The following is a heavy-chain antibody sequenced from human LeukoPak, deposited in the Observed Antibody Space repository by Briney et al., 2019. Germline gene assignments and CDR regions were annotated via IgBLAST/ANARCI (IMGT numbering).Heavy chain of an antibody. V-gene: IGHV3-33*06. D-gene: IGHD4-17*01. Sequence: PGGSLRLSCAASGFTFDTYAMHWVRRAPGEGLEWMAVIWYDGSRKEYVDSVKGRFTVSRDNSKNTLDMQMNSLGAEDTAVYHCAKDRATVTRGFDYWGQGTLVTVSS. CDR3: AKDRATVTRGFDY. J-gene: IGHJ4*02. CDR1: GFTFDTYA. CDR2: IWYDGSRK.